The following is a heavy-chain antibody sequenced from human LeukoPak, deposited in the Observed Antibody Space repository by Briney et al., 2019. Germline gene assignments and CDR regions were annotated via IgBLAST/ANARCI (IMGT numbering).Heavy chain of an antibody. Sequence: GGSLRLSCAASGFTFSSYAMSWVRQAPWKGLEWVSSISGSGGSTYYADSVKGRFTISRDNSKNTRYLQMNILRAEDTAVYYCAKDQTADAGSYYYYYYGMDVWGQGTTVTVSS. CDR1: GFTFSSYA. D-gene: IGHD3-10*01. J-gene: IGHJ6*02. V-gene: IGHV3-23*01. CDR2: ISGSGGST. CDR3: AKDQTADAGSYYYYYYGMDV.